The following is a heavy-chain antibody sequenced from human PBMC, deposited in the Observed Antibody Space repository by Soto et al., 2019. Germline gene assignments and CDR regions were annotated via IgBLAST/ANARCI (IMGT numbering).Heavy chain of an antibody. D-gene: IGHD6-6*01. Sequence: QVQLVQSGAEVKKPGASVKVSSKASGCTFTSYAMHWVRQAPGQRLEWMGCINAGNANTKYSQKFQGRVTITRDTSASTAYMELSSLRSEDTAVYYCARVASIAARPFDYWGQGTLVTVSS. J-gene: IGHJ4*02. V-gene: IGHV1-3*01. CDR3: ARVASIAARPFDY. CDR1: GCTFTSYA. CDR2: INAGNANT.